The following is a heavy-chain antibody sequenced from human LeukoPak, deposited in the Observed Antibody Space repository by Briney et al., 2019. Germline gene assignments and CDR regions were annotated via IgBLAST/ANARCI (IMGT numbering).Heavy chain of an antibody. Sequence: GASVKVSCKASGYTFTSYGISWVRQAPGQGLEWMGWISAYNGNTNYAQKLQGRVTMTTDTSTSTAYMELRSLRSDDTAVYYCARDKVDTAMVRDDAFDIWGQGTMVTVSS. J-gene: IGHJ3*02. D-gene: IGHD5-18*01. CDR3: ARDKVDTAMVRDDAFDI. CDR1: GYTFTSYG. V-gene: IGHV1-18*01. CDR2: ISAYNGNT.